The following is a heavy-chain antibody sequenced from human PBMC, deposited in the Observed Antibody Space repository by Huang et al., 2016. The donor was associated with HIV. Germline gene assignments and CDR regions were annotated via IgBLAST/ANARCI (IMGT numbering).Heavy chain of an antibody. Sequence: VQLQQWGASLLKPSETLSLTCAVSGGTFTGYFWGWVRQAPGKGLEWIAEIKHSGTTSYNPSLKSRVSMSVDVSNNQFSLSLKSVTAADTAVYFCVRCPGYYFEPSRYFDAFDIWGPGTMVTVS. D-gene: IGHD3-22*01. J-gene: IGHJ3*02. CDR3: VRCPGYYFEPSRYFDAFDI. CDR2: IKHSGTT. V-gene: IGHV4-34*02. CDR1: GGTFTGYF.